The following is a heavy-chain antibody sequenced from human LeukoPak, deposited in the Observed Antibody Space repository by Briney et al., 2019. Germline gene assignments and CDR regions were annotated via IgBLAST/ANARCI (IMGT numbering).Heavy chain of an antibody. J-gene: IGHJ4*02. CDR1: GYTFTSYY. D-gene: IGHD2-2*01. CDR2: INPSGGST. Sequence: GAPVKVSCKASGYTFTSYYMHWVRQTPRQGLEWMGIINPSGGSTSYAQKFQGRVTMTRDTSTSTVYMELSSLRSEDTAVYYCARASLDLRLGYWGQGTLVTVSS. CDR3: ARASLDLRLGY. V-gene: IGHV1-46*01.